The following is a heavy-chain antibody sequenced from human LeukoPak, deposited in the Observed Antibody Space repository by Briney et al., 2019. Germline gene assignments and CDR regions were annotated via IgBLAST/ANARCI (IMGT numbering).Heavy chain of an antibody. Sequence: GSLRLSCVVSGFTASDFDMSLVRQAPGKGVQVVSAIRDRGGNTYYSDSVKGRFTMSGDNSKNTLYLQMNSLRVEDTAKYYCAKVSWSRSSPDSWGQGTLVTVSS. CDR1: GFTASDFD. CDR3: AKVSWSRSSPDS. J-gene: IGHJ5*02. V-gene: IGHV3-23*01. D-gene: IGHD1-26*01. CDR2: IRDRGGNT.